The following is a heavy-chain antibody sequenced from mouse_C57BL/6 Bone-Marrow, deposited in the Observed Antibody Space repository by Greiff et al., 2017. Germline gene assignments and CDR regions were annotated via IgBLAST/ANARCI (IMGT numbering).Heavy chain of an antibody. J-gene: IGHJ4*01. V-gene: IGHV5-12*01. CDR3: ARPFFYYAMDY. CDR1: GFTFSDYY. Sequence: EVKLVESGGGLVQPGGSLKLSCAASGFTFSDYYMYWVRQTPEKRLEWVAYISNGGGSTYYPDTVKGRFTISRDNSKNPLYLQMSRLKSEDTAMYYCARPFFYYAMDYGGQGTSVTVSS. CDR2: ISNGGGST.